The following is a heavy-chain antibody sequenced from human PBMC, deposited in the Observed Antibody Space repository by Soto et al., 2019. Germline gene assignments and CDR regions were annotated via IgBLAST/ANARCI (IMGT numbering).Heavy chain of an antibody. D-gene: IGHD5-12*01. V-gene: IGHV3-30-3*01. CDR3: ARAGYSGYVLAGDAFDI. Sequence: SLRLSCAASGFPFSSYAMHWVRQAPGKGLEWVAVISYDGSNKYYADSVKGRFTISRDNSKNTLYLQMNSLRAEDTAVYYCARAGYSGYVLAGDAFDIWGQGTMVTVSS. J-gene: IGHJ3*02. CDR2: ISYDGSNK. CDR1: GFPFSSYA.